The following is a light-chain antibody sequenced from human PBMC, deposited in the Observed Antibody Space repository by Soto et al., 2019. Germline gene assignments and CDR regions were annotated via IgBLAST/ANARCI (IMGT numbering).Light chain of an antibody. CDR1: QSINNR. V-gene: IGKV1-5*01. Sequence: DIQMTQSPSTLSGSIGDRVTITCRASQSINNRLAWYQQMPGKAPKLLIYDASSLESGVPSRFRGSGSETEFTLTISSLQPDDFATYYCQQFIDGWTFGQGTKVDIK. J-gene: IGKJ1*01. CDR3: QQFIDGWT. CDR2: DAS.